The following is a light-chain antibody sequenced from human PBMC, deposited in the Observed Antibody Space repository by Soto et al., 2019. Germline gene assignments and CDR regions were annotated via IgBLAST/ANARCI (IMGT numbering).Light chain of an antibody. CDR3: QQYGSSPPRT. CDR2: GAS. Sequence: EIVFTQSPGILSLSPGERATLSCRASQSVSNDFLAWYQQKPGQAPRLLIYGASTRATDAPDRFSGSGSGADFTLTISRLEPEDFAVYYCQQYGSSPPRTFGQGTKVDIK. V-gene: IGKV3-20*01. CDR1: QSVSNDF. J-gene: IGKJ1*01.